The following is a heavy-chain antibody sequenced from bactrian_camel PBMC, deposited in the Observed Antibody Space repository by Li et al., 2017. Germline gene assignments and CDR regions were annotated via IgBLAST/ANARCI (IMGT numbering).Heavy chain of an antibody. J-gene: IGHJ4*01. V-gene: IGHV3S1*01. Sequence: HVQLVESGGGSVQPGGSLTLSCTASGFTFSGYWMYWVRQAPGKEREGVAAIVTGGGNTYYAGSVDGRFTISQDNAKNTLYLQLDSLKTEDTAMYYCAKGVVPSILAAPRGQGTQVTVS. CDR1: GFTFSGYW. CDR2: IVTGGGNT. D-gene: IGHD7*01.